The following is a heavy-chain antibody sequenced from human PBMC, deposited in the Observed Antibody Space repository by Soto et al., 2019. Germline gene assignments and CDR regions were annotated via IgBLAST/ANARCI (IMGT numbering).Heavy chain of an antibody. CDR3: ARCRRTDYSIEN. CDR2: INPNSGAT. D-gene: IGHD4-4*01. J-gene: IGHJ4*02. Sequence: VASVKVSSKXSGSTFTGYYIHWVRQAPGQGLEWMGWINPNSGATNYALKFQGRVTMTRDTYISAAYMELHSLTSDDTAVYYGARCRRTDYSIENRGQGSLVTIAS. V-gene: IGHV1-2*02. CDR1: GSTFTGYY.